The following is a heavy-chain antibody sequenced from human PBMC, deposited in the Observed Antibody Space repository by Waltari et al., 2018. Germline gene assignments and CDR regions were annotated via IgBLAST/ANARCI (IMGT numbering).Heavy chain of an antibody. V-gene: IGHV1-69*12. CDR3: ARDNWGDYYDSSGYSTFDP. D-gene: IGHD3-22*01. CDR1: GGTFSSYA. CDR2: ISPIFGTA. J-gene: IGHJ5*02. Sequence: QVQLVQSGAEVKKPGSSVKVSCKASGGTFSSYAISWVRQAPGQGLEWMGGISPIFGTANYARKFQGRVTITADESTSTAYMELSSLRAEDTAVYYCARDNWGDYYDSSGYSTFDPWGQGTLVTVSS.